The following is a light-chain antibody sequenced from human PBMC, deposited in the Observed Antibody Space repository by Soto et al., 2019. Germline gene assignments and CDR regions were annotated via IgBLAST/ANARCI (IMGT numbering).Light chain of an antibody. CDR3: CSYAGSYKGYV. CDR2: DVS. J-gene: IGLJ1*01. V-gene: IGLV2-11*01. CDR1: SSDVGGYHY. Sequence: QFALTQPRSESGSPGQSVTISCTGTSSDVGGYHYVSWYQQHPGKAPKLMIYDVSKRPSGVPDRFSGSKSGNTASLTISGLQAEDEADYYCCSYAGSYKGYVFGTGTKLTVL.